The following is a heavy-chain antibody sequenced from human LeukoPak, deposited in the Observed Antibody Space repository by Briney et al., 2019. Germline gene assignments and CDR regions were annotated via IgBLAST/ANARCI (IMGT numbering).Heavy chain of an antibody. CDR2: VYYTGRT. V-gene: IGHV4-59*12. CDR1: DGSTTGYY. CDR3: ARDYGGKGNLFDY. J-gene: IGHJ4*02. Sequence: PSETLSLTCSVSDGSTTGYYWSWIRQPPGKGLEWIAYVYYTGRTLYNPSLESRVTISVDTSKTQFSLTVTSVTAADTAVYYCARDYGGKGNLFDYWGQGTLVTVSS. D-gene: IGHD4-23*01.